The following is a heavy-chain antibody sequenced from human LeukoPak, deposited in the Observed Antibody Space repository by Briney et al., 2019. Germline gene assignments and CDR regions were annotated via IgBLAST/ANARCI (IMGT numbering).Heavy chain of an antibody. J-gene: IGHJ4*02. CDR1: GFTFSSYA. CDR2: ISGSGGST. D-gene: IGHD5-18*01. V-gene: IGHV3-23*01. CDR3: ARDLPDAYSYGYGY. Sequence: SGGSLRLSCAASGFTFSSYAMSWVRQAPGKGLEWVSAISGSGGSTYYADSVKGRFTISRDNAKNSLYLQMNSLRAEDTAVYYCARDLPDAYSYGYGYWGQGTLVTVSS.